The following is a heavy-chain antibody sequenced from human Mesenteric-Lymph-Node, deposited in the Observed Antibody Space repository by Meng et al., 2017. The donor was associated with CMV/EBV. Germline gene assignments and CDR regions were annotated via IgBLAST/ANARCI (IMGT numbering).Heavy chain of an antibody. CDR3: ARVEMTMIDNGMDV. D-gene: IGHD3-22*01. V-gene: IGHV3-74*03. J-gene: IGHJ6*02. Sequence: GGSLRLSCAASGFSFSNYWMHWVRQAPGKGLVWVARANFDGSTTTYAHSVKGRFTVSRDNAKNTLYLQMNSLRAEDTAVYYCARVEMTMIDNGMDVWGQGTTVTVSS. CDR2: ANFDGSTT. CDR1: GFSFSNYW.